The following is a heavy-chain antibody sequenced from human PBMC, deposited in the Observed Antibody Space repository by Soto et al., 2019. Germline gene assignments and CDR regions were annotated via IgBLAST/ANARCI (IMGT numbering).Heavy chain of an antibody. CDR1: GFTFSSYA. D-gene: IGHD2-15*01. CDR3: AREGAASPAIRSSYYYGMDV. V-gene: IGHV3-30-3*01. CDR2: ISYDGSNK. J-gene: IGHJ6*02. Sequence: QVQLVESGGGVLQPGRSLRLSCAAAGFTFSSYAMHWVRQAPGKGLEWVAIISYDGSNKYYADSVKGRFTISRDNSKNTLTLQMNSLPPEDPAVYYCAREGAASPAIRSSYYYGMDVWGQGTTVTVSS.